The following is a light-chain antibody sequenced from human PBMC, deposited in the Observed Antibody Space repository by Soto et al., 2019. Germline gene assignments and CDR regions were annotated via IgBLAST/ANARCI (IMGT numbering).Light chain of an antibody. CDR1: QDVRDD. Sequence: DLQMTQSPSSLSASVGDRVTITCRASQDVRDDLGWYQQTPGKAPERLIYEASTLHRGVPSRFSGSGSGTEFTLTISSLQPEDFVTYYCLQYSSYPWTFGQGTNVEIK. V-gene: IGKV1-17*01. CDR2: EAS. CDR3: LQYSSYPWT. J-gene: IGKJ1*01.